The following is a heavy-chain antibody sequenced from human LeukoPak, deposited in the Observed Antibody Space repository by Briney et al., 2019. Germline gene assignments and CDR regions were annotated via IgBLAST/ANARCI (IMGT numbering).Heavy chain of an antibody. CDR2: ISSSSSYI. D-gene: IGHD6-19*01. CDR3: AKYSIAVAGRGAYFDY. CDR1: GFTFSSYS. Sequence: PGGSLRLSCAASGFTFSSYSMNWVRQAPGKGLEWVSSISSSSSYIYYADSVKGRFTISRDNAKNSLYLQMNSLRAEDTAVYYCAKYSIAVAGRGAYFDYWGQGTLVTVSS. J-gene: IGHJ4*02. V-gene: IGHV3-21*01.